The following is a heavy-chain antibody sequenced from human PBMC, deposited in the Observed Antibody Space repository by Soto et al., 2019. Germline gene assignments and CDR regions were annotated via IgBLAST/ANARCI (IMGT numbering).Heavy chain of an antibody. V-gene: IGHV3-23*01. CDR2: ISGSGGST. J-gene: IGHJ4*02. CDR3: AKLSSPINDLAAAGPDY. D-gene: IGHD6-13*01. CDR1: GFTFSSYA. Sequence: HPGGSLRLSCAASGFTFSSYAMSWVRQAPGKGLEWVSAISGSGGSTYYADSVKGRLSISRDNSKNTLYLQMNSLRAEDTAVYYCAKLSSPINDLAAAGPDYWGQGTLVTVSS.